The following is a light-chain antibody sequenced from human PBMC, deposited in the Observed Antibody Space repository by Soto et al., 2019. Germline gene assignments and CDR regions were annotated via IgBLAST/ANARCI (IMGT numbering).Light chain of an antibody. CDR2: RSN. V-gene: IGLV1-47*01. Sequence: QSVLTQTPSASGTPGQRVTISCSGSSSNIGSNYVCWYQQLPGTAPKLLIYRSNQRPSGVPDRFSGSKSGTSASLAISGLRSEDEADYYCAAWDDSLSSPVFGGGTKLTVL. J-gene: IGLJ2*01. CDR1: SSNIGSNY. CDR3: AAWDDSLSSPV.